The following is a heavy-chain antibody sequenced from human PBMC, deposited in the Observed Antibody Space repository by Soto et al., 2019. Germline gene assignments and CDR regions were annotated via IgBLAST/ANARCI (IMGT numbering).Heavy chain of an antibody. CDR1: GFTFSSYA. J-gene: IGHJ4*02. V-gene: IGHV3-23*01. D-gene: IGHD6-13*01. CDR3: ARDLRTGSSCLDY. Sequence: GGSLRLSCASSGFTFSSYAMSWVRQAPGKGLEWVSAISGSGGSTYYADSVKGRFTISRDNSRNTLYLQMNSLRAEDTAVYYCARDLRTGSSCLDYWGQGTLVTVSS. CDR2: ISGSGGST.